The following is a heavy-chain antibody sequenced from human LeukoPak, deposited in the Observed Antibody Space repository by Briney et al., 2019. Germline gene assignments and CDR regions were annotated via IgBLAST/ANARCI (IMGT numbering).Heavy chain of an antibody. CDR2: ISSSSSYI. Sequence: GGSPRLSCAASGFTFSSYSMNWVRQAPGKGLEWVSSISSSSSYIYYADSVKGRFTISRDNAKNSLYLQMNSLRAEDTAVYYCARGPYSGSYGEYFQHWGQGTLVTASS. V-gene: IGHV3-21*01. J-gene: IGHJ1*01. CDR3: ARGPYSGSYGEYFQH. CDR1: GFTFSSYS. D-gene: IGHD1-26*01.